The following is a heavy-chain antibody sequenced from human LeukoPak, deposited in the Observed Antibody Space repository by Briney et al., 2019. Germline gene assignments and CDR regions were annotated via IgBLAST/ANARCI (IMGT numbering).Heavy chain of an antibody. D-gene: IGHD7-27*01. CDR1: GFTFSDYY. Sequence: GGSLRLSCAASGFTFSDYYMSWIRQAPGKGLEWVSYISSSGSIIDNADSVKGRFTMSRDNAKNSLYLQMNSLRAEDTAVYYCARLLTGYTWYFDYWGQGTLVTVSS. CDR2: ISSSGSII. CDR3: ARLLTGYTWYFDY. V-gene: IGHV3-11*04. J-gene: IGHJ4*02.